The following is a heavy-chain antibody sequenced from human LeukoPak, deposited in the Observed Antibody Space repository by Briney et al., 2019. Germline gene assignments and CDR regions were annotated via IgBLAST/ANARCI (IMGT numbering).Heavy chain of an antibody. CDR1: GFTFSAYY. J-gene: IGHJ6*02. V-gene: IGHV3-11*01. CDR2: ISSSGTTI. CDR3: ARESAYHMDV. Sequence: GGSLRLSCAASGFTFSAYYMSWVRQAPGKGLECVSFISSSGTTIYYAGSMKGRFTISRDNAKNSLYLQMNSVRAEDTAVYYCARESAYHMDVWGQGTTVTVSS.